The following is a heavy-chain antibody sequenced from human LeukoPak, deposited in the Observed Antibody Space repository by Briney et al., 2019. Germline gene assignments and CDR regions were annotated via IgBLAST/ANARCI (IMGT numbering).Heavy chain of an antibody. J-gene: IGHJ3*02. CDR2: IYYSGST. Sequence: PSETLSLTCTVSGGSISGDHWSWIRQSPGKGLEWIGYIYYSGSTNYKPSLKSRVTISIDTSKNQFSLRLRSVTAADTAVYYCARDRPDCGGNPCDAFDIWGHGTVVTVSS. D-gene: IGHD4-23*01. CDR3: ARDRPDCGGNPCDAFDI. V-gene: IGHV4-59*01. CDR1: GGSISGDH.